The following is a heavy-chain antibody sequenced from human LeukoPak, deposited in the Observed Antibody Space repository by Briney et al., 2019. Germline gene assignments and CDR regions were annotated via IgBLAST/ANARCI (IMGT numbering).Heavy chain of an antibody. D-gene: IGHD4-17*01. CDR3: ANSVTTVTTAFDY. CDR1: GFTFGSYA. CDR2: ISGSGGST. Sequence: PGRSLRLSCAASGFTFGSYAMSWVRQAPGKGLEWVSAISGSGGSTYYADSVKGRFTISRDNSKNTLYLQMNSLRAEDTAVYYCANSVTTVTTAFDYWGQGTLVTVSS. J-gene: IGHJ4*02. V-gene: IGHV3-23*01.